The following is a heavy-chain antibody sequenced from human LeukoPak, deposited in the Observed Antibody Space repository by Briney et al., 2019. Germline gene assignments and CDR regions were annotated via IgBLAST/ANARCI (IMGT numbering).Heavy chain of an antibody. CDR3: ARDELRGGPRGDAFDI. V-gene: IGHV3-48*01. Sequence: GGSLRLSCAASGFTFSSYSMNWVRQAPGKGLEWVSYISSSSTIHYTDSVKGRFTISRDNAKSSLYLQMNSLRAEDTAVYYCARDELRGGPRGDAFDIWGQGTMVTVSS. CDR2: ISSSSTI. J-gene: IGHJ3*02. CDR1: GFTFSSYS. D-gene: IGHD3-10*01.